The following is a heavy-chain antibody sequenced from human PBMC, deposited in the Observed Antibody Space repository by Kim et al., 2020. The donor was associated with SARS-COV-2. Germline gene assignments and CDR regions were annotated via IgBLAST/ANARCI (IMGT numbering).Heavy chain of an antibody. V-gene: IGHV3-23*01. J-gene: IGHJ6*01. CDR2: ISDGGTRT. CDR1: GFTFSSYA. Sequence: GGSLRLSCTASGFTFSSYAMSWVRQAPGKGLEWVSAISDGGTRTYYADSVKGRFTISRDNSKNTLYLQMTGLRAEDTAVYYCARNDYFTSGSSYYNGMDV. D-gene: IGHD3-10*01. CDR3: ARNDYFTSGSSYYNGMDV.